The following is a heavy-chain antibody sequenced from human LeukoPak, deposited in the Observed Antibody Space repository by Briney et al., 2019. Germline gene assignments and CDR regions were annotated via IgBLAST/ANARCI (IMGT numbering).Heavy chain of an antibody. D-gene: IGHD6-19*01. CDR1: GFTFSTYW. CDR2: INSDGRSI. Sequence: GGSLRLSCVASGFTFSTYWMHWVRRAPGKGPVWVSRINSDGRSISYADSVEGRFTVSRDNAKNSLYLQMNSLRAEDTAVYYCARRHPGIAVAGRPATYYYYGMDVWGQGTTVTVSS. CDR3: ARRHPGIAVAGRPATYYYYGMDV. J-gene: IGHJ6*02. V-gene: IGHV3-74*01.